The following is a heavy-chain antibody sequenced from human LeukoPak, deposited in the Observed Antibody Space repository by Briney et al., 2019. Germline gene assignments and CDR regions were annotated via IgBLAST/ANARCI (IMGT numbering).Heavy chain of an antibody. CDR3: ARDYSVEMATTHYFDY. D-gene: IGHD5-12*01. CDR2: ISYDGSSQ. V-gene: IGHV3-30-3*01. CDR1: GFTFSSYG. Sequence: PGGSLRLSCAASGFTFSSYGVHWVRQAPGKGLEWVAVISYDGSSQYYEESVKGRFTISRDNSKNTLYLQMNSLRADDTAVYYCARDYSVEMATTHYFDYWGQGTLVTVSS. J-gene: IGHJ4*02.